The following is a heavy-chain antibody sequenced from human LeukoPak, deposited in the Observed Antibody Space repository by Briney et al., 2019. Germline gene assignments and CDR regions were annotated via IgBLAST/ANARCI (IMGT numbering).Heavy chain of an antibody. CDR3: ARDQGIFDY. CDR1: GSIFANAW. J-gene: IGHJ4*02. CDR2: ISSSSKTI. Sequence: GGSLRLSCAVSGSIFANAWMSWVRQAPGKGLEWVSYISSSSKTIYYADSVKGRFTISRDNAKNSLYLQMNSLRDEDSAVYYCARDQGIFDYWGQGTLVTVSS. V-gene: IGHV3-48*02.